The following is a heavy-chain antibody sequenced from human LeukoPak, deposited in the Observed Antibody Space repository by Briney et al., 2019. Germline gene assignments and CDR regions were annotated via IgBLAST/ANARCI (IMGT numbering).Heavy chain of an antibody. V-gene: IGHV3-53*01. Sequence: PGGSLRLSCAVSGFTVSSNYMSWVRQAPGKGMEWVSVIYSGGTTYYADSVKGRFTISRDSSKNTLYLQMNSLRAEDTAVYCCARAPNRAYYMDVWGKGTTVTVSS. J-gene: IGHJ6*03. CDR3: ARAPNRAYYMDV. CDR2: IYSGGTT. CDR1: GFTVSSNY. D-gene: IGHD7-27*01.